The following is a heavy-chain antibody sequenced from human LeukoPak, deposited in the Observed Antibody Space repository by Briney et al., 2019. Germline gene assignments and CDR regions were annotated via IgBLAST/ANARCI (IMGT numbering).Heavy chain of an antibody. D-gene: IGHD2-8*01. CDR2: INPSGGST. V-gene: IGHV1-46*03. J-gene: IGHJ4*02. CDR3: ARDLKGPINGVSAFFHY. Sequence: ASVKVSCKASGYTFTSYYMHWVRQAPGQGLEWMGIINPSGGSTSYAQKFQGRVTMTRDTSTSTVYMELSSLRSEDTAVYYCARDLKGPINGVSAFFHYWGQGTLVTVSS. CDR1: GYTFTSYY.